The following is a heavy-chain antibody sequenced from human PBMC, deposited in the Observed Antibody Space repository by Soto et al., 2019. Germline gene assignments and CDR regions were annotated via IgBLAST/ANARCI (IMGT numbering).Heavy chain of an antibody. Sequence: GASVKVSCKASGYTFTSYGISWVRQAPGQGLEWMGWISAYNGNTNYAQKLQGRVTMTTDTSTSTAYMELRSLSSDDTAVYYCARDGPLRYYYDSSGYYNPFDYWGQGTLVTVSS. CDR2: ISAYNGNT. CDR1: GYTFTSYG. D-gene: IGHD3-22*01. J-gene: IGHJ4*02. V-gene: IGHV1-18*04. CDR3: ARDGPLRYYYDSSGYYNPFDY.